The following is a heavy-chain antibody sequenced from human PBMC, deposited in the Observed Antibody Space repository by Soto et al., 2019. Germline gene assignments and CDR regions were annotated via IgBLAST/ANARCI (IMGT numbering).Heavy chain of an antibody. CDR2: IYYSGST. CDR1: GGSISSGGYY. V-gene: IGHV4-39*01. CDR3: ARLCTSDYSMRGNFAS. J-gene: IGHJ4*02. Sequence: PSETLSLTCTVSGGSISSGGYYWGWIRQPPGKGLEWIGSIYYSGSTYFTPSLKSRVTILQDTSKNQFSLKLSSMTAADTAVYYCARLCTSDYSMRGNFASCGQGNLVTVYS. D-gene: IGHD4-4*01.